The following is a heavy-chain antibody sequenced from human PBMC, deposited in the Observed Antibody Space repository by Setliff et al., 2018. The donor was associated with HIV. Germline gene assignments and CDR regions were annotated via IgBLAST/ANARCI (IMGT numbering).Heavy chain of an antibody. CDR2: IYTSGST. V-gene: IGHV4-4*07. J-gene: IGHJ4*02. CDR1: GGSISGYF. D-gene: IGHD6-13*01. CDR3: ARGAIAAAGDFDY. Sequence: PSETLSLTCNVSGGSISGYFWTWIRQPAGKGLEWIGRIYTSGSTNYNPSLKSRVTMSVDTSKNQFSLRLSSVTAADTAVYYCARGAIAAAGDFDYWGQGTLVTVSS.